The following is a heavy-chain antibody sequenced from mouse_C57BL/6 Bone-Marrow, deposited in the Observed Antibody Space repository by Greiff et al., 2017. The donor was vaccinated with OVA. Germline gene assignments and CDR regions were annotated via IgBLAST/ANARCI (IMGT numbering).Heavy chain of an antibody. J-gene: IGHJ2*01. CDR3: ARGGTTVVADFDY. V-gene: IGHV1-81*01. CDR1: GYTFTSYG. D-gene: IGHD1-1*01. CDR2: IYPRSGNT. Sequence: VQGVESGAELARPGASVKLSCKASGYTFTSYGISWVKQRTGQGLEWIGEIYPRSGNTYYNEKFKGKATLTADKSSSTAYMELRSLTSEDSAVYFCARGGTTVVADFDYWGQGTTLTVSS.